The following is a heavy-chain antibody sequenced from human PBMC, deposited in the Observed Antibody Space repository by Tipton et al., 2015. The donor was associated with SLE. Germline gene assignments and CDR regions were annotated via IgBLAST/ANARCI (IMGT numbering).Heavy chain of an antibody. CDR3: ARVESGGWHFDN. D-gene: IGHD4-23*01. V-gene: IGHV4-61*05. CDR1: GGSINVGFYY. Sequence: TLSLTCSVSGGSINVGFYYWGWIRQHPGKGLEWIGRIYSSGNTNYNPSLKSRVSMSIDKSRNQFSLKLSSVTATDTAVYYCARVESGGWHFDNWGQGTLVTVPS. CDR2: IYSSGNT. J-gene: IGHJ4*02.